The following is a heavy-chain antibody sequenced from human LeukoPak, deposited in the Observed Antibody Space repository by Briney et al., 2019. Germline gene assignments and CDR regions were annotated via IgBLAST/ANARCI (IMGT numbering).Heavy chain of an antibody. CDR2: ISSSGSTI. J-gene: IGHJ6*02. Sequence: AGSLRLSCAASGFTFSSYEMNWVRQAPGKGLKWVSYISSSGSTICYADSVKGRFTISRDNAKNSLYLQMNSLRAEDTAVYYCAREGAVGASSGMDVWGQGTTVTVSS. V-gene: IGHV3-48*03. CDR3: AREGAVGASSGMDV. CDR1: GFTFSSYE. D-gene: IGHD1-26*01.